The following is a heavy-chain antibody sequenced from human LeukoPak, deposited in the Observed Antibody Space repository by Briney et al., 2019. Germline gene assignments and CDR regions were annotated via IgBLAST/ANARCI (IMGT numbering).Heavy chain of an antibody. CDR1: GFTFSDYY. V-gene: IGHV3-11*06. CDR3: ARLGWATAPLDY. CDR2: ISSSSSYT. J-gene: IGHJ4*02. Sequence: GGSLRLSWAASGFTFSDYYMSWIRQAPGKWLEWVSYISSSSSYTNYADSVKGRFTISRDNAKNSLYLQMNSLRAEDTAVYYCARLGWATAPLDYWGQGTLVTVSS. D-gene: IGHD5-12*01.